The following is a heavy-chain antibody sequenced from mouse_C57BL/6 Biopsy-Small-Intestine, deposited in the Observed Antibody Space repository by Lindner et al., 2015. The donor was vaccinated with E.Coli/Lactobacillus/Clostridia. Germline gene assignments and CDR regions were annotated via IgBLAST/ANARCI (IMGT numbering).Heavy chain of an antibody. V-gene: IGHV1-19*01. J-gene: IGHJ4*01. CDR1: GYTFTDYY. CDR3: ARSGEGNYAMDY. CDR2: INPFNGGS. D-gene: IGHD3-2*02. Sequence: VQLQESGPVLVKPGASVKMSCKAPGYTFTDYYMNWVRQSHGKSLELIGVINPFNGGSSYNQKFKGKATLTVDTSSSTAYMELNSLTSEDSAVYYCARSGEGNYAMDYWGQGTSVTVFS.